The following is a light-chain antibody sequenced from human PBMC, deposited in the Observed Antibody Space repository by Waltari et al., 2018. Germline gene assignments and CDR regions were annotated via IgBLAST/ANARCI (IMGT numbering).Light chain of an antibody. CDR1: KIGRRT. V-gene: IGLV3-21*04. J-gene: IGLJ3*02. Sequence: SYVLPQPSSVSVAPGKTARSTCGGSKIGRRTVHWHQQKPGQAPVLVFYYDSDRPSGIPERFSGSNSGNTATLTISSVEVGDEADYYCQVWDSSSDHWVFGGGTKLTVL. CDR2: YDS. CDR3: QVWDSSSDHWV.